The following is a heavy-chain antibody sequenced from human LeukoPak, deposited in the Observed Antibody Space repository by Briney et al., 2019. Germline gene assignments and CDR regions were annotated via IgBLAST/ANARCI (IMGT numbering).Heavy chain of an antibody. CDR3: AKETAPLYYYGSGTYNWFDP. CDR2: IRYDGSNN. CDR1: GFTFSSYG. D-gene: IGHD3-10*01. J-gene: IGHJ5*02. V-gene: IGHV3-30*02. Sequence: GGSLRLSCAASGFTFSSYGMHWVRQAPGKGLEWVAFIRYDGSNNYYADSVKGRFTISRDNSKNTLYLQMNGLRAEDTAVYYCAKETAPLYYYGSGTYNWFDPWGQGTLVTVSS.